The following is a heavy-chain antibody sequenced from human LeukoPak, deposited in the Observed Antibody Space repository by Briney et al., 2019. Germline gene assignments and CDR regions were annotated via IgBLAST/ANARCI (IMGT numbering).Heavy chain of an antibody. CDR3: ARRKIAAGGTLTTSYFYYYMDV. Sequence: SGTLSLTCAVSGGSITSSDWWTWVRQSPGKGLEWIGETSLSGDTDYNPSLKTRLTISVDKSNNQFSLNLSSVTAADTAVYFCARRKIAAGGTLTTSYFYYYMDVWGKGTTVTVSS. CDR2: TSLSGDT. D-gene: IGHD6-13*01. CDR1: GGSITSSDW. J-gene: IGHJ6*03. V-gene: IGHV4-4*02.